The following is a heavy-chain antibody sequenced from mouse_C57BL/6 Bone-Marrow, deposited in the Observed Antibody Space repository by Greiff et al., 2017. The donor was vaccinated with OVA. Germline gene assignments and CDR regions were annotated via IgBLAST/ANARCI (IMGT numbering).Heavy chain of an antibody. J-gene: IGHJ4*01. CDR1: GYAFSSSW. CDR3: ATNLLWGAMDY. D-gene: IGHD2-1*01. V-gene: IGHV1-82*01. Sequence: VQVVESGPELVKPGASVKISCKASGYAFSSSWMNWVKQRPGKGLEWIGRIYPGDGDTNYNGKFKGKATLTADKSSSTAYMQLSSLTSEDSAVYFCATNLLWGAMDYWGQGTSVTVSS. CDR2: IYPGDGDT.